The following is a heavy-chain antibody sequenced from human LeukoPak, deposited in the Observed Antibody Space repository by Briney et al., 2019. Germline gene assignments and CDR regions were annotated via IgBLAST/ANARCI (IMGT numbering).Heavy chain of an antibody. CDR1: GGSIINYY. J-gene: IGHJ6*03. Sequence: SETLSLTCTVSGGSIINYYWSWIRQPAGTGLEWVGRIYVTGSTIYNPSLLSRLSMSVDTSKNQFSLRLTSVTAADTAVYYCARLKYYDSTGYSPGYYMDVWGKGITVTVSS. CDR3: ARLKYYDSTGYSPGYYMDV. CDR2: IYVTGST. D-gene: IGHD3-22*01. V-gene: IGHV4-4*07.